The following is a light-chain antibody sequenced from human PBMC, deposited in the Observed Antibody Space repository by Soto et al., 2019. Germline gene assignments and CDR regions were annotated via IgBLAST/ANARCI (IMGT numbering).Light chain of an antibody. V-gene: IGLV2-14*01. CDR3: SSYADSSTHVV. J-gene: IGLJ2*01. Sequence: QSVLTQPASVSGSPGQSITISCTGTSSDVGGYGLVSWYQQHSGKAPKLLIYDVSHRPSGVSNRFSASKSGNTASLTISGLQAEDEADYYCSSYADSSTHVVFGGGTKLTVL. CDR2: DVS. CDR1: SSDVGGYGL.